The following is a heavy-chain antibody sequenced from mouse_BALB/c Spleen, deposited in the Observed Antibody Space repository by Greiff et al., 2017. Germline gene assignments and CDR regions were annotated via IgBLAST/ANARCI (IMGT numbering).Heavy chain of an antibody. J-gene: IGHJ4*01. CDR3: AIEAMDY. Sequence: DVKLMESGGGLVKPGGSLTLSCAASGFTFSRYAMSWVRQTPETRLEGVASISSGGSTSYPDSVKGRFTISRDNARNILYLQMSSVRYEDTAMYYCAIEAMDYGGQGTSVTVAS. CDR2: ISSGGST. CDR1: GFTFSRYA. V-gene: IGHV5-6-5*01.